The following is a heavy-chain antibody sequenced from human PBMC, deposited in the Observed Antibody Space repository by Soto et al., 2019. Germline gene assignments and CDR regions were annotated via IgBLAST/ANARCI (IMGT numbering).Heavy chain of an antibody. CDR3: AKDFYNSGWYGGSDY. J-gene: IGHJ4*02. Sequence: GGSLRLSCAASGFTFDDYAMHWVRQAPGKGLEWVSGISWNSGSIGYADSVKGRFTISRDNAKNSLFLQMNSLRAEDTASYYCAKDFYNSGWYGGSDYWGQGTLVIVSS. CDR1: GFTFDDYA. D-gene: IGHD6-19*01. V-gene: IGHV3-9*01. CDR2: ISWNSGSI.